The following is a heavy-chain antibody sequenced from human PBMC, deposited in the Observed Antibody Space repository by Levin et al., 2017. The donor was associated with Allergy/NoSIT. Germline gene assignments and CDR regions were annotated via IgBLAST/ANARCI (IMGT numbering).Heavy chain of an antibody. D-gene: IGHD3-10*01. CDR2: VCYSGST. J-gene: IGHJ6*02. CDR1: GGSVFSGSYY. V-gene: IGHV4-61*01. CDR3: ARGLIITQGGSNYYYGVDV. Sequence: SETLSLTCTVSGGSVFSGSYYWSWIRQPPGKGLEYIGYVCYSGSTNYNPSLKNRVTISMDTSKNQLSLKLSSVSAADTAVYHCARGLIITQGGSNYYYGVDVWGQGTPVTVSS.